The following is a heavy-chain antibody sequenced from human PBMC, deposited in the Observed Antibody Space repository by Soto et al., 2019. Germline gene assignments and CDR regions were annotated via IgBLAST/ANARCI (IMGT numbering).Heavy chain of an antibody. D-gene: IGHD2-15*01. CDR3: VGYCSGGSCYVNWFDP. V-gene: IGHV3-30-3*01. CDR2: ISYDGSNK. CDR1: GFTFSSYA. Sequence: GGSLRLSCAASGFTFSSYAMHWVRQAPGKGLEWVAVISYDGSNKYYADSVKGRFTISRDNSKNTLYLQMNSLRAEDTAVYYCVGYCSGGSCYVNWFDPWGQGTLVTVSS. J-gene: IGHJ5*02.